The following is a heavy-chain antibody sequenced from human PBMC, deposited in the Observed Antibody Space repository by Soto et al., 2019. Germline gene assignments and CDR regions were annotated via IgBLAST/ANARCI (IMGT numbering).Heavy chain of an antibody. CDR3: ARGAYYYDTSGLSY. CDR1: GFTFSSYS. V-gene: IGHV3-48*01. J-gene: IGHJ4*02. CDR2: ISISSSTI. Sequence: PGGSLRLSCAASGFTFSSYSMNWVRQAPGKGLERVSYISISSSTIYHADSVKGRFTISRDNAKNSLYLQMNSLRAEDTAVYYCARGAYYYDTSGLSYWGQGTLVTVSS. D-gene: IGHD3-22*01.